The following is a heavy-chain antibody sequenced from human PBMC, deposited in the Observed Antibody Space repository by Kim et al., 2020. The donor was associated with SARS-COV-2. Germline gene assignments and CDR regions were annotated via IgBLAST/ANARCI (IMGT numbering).Heavy chain of an antibody. CDR3: AREEGITMVRGVTLDALDI. CDR2: ISSSSSYI. V-gene: IGHV3-21*01. Sequence: GGSLRLSCAASGFTFSSYSMNWVRQAPGKGLEWVSSISSSSSYIYYADSVKGRFTISRDNAKNSLYLQMNSLRAEDAAVYYWAREEGITMVRGVTLDALDIWGQGTMVTVSS. D-gene: IGHD3-10*01. J-gene: IGHJ3*02. CDR1: GFTFSSYS.